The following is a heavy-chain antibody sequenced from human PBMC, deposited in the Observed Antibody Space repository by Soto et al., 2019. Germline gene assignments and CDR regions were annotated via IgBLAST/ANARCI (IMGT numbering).Heavy chain of an antibody. J-gene: IGHJ5*02. CDR2: IYHTGTT. CDR3: ARVRTVGMSGSPGDP. D-gene: IGHD3-10*01. Sequence: SETLSLTCDVSGYAISSGFYWAWIRQPPGKRLEWIGNIYHTGTTYYNPSLKSRVTMSVDTSKNQFSLRLSSVTAADTAVFYCARVRTVGMSGSPGDPWGQGTLVTVSS. V-gene: IGHV4-38-2*01. CDR1: GYAISSGFY.